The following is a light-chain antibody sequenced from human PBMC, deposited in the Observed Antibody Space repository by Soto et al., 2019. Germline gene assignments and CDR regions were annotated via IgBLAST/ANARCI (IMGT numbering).Light chain of an antibody. Sequence: DIQITHSPSTLSESVGDRVTITCRASQSISSWLAWYQQKPGKAPKLLIYKASSLESGVPSRFSGSGSGTEFTLTISSLQPDDFATYYCQQYNSYSGTFGQGTKVDIK. J-gene: IGKJ1*01. CDR1: QSISSW. CDR2: KAS. V-gene: IGKV1-5*03. CDR3: QQYNSYSGT.